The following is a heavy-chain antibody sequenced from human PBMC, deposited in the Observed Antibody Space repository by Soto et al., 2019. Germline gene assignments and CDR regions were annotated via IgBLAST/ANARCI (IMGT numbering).Heavy chain of an antibody. CDR1: GXSFRDKY. CDR2: ISEQGTA. J-gene: IGHJ3*02. Sequence: GSLRLSCAASGXSFRDKYMTWVRQAPGQGLEWVSLISEQGTAVHADSVKGRFTISRDISKKALYLEMNNLRAHDTALYYCATSIHNFGPHAFEIWGQGTMVTVSS. CDR3: ATSIHNFGPHAFEI. D-gene: IGHD1-1*01. V-gene: IGHV3-53*01.